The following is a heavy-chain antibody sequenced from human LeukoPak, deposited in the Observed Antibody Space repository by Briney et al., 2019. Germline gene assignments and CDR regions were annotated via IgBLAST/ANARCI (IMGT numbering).Heavy chain of an antibody. Sequence: GGSLRLSCAASGFTFSSYWMHWVRQAPGKGLEWVSVIYSGGSTYYADSVKGRFTISRDNSKNTLYLQMNSLRAEDTAVYYCASMSSGWYFFAFDIWGQGTMVTVSS. CDR1: GFTFSSYW. D-gene: IGHD6-19*01. J-gene: IGHJ3*02. V-gene: IGHV3-66*01. CDR2: IYSGGST. CDR3: ASMSSGWYFFAFDI.